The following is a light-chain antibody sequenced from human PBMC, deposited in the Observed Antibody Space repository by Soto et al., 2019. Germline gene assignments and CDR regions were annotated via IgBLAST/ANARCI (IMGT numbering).Light chain of an antibody. CDR1: SSDVGNYNY. CDR3: SSFTSSTTYV. CDR2: NVN. V-gene: IGLV2-14*01. J-gene: IGLJ1*01. Sequence: QSVLTQAASLSGSPGQSISISCTGTSSDVGNYNYVSWYQQHPGEVPKLIIFNVNNRPSGVSNRFSGPKSGNTASLTISGLQAEDEADYYCSSFTSSTTYVFGTGTKVTVL.